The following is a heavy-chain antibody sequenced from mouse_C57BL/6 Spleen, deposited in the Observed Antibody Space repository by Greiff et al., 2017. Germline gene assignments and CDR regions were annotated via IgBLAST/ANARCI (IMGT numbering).Heavy chain of an antibody. CDR1: GYTFTSYW. V-gene: IGHV1-64*01. CDR3: AARLGRVNSFDY. CDR2: IHPNSGGT. Sequence: VQLQQPGAELVKPGASVKLSCKASGYTFTSYWMHWVKQRPGQGLEWIGMIHPNSGGTNYNEKFKSKATLTVDKSSSTAYMQLSSLTSEDSAVYYGAARLGRVNSFDYSGQVTPLTVSS. D-gene: IGHD4-1*01. J-gene: IGHJ2*01.